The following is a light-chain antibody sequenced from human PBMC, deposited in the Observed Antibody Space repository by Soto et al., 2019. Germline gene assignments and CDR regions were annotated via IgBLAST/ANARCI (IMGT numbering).Light chain of an antibody. V-gene: IGLV2-14*01. CDR3: SSYTNSRTLL. CDR2: GVT. J-gene: IGLJ1*01. CDR1: SDNY. Sequence: QSALTQPASVSGSPGQSITISCTGTSDNYVSWYQQHPGKVPKLMIYGVTNRPSGVSDRFSVSKSGNTASLTISGLQTEDEAEYYCSSYTNSRTLLFGAGTKVTVL.